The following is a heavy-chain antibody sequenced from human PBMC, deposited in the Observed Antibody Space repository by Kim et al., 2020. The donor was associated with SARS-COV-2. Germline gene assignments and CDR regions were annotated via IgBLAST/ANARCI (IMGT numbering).Heavy chain of an antibody. D-gene: IGHD2-2*02. CDR2: IGTAGDT. J-gene: IGHJ4*02. CDR1: GFTFSSYD. Sequence: GGSLRLSCAASGFTFSSYDMHWVRQATGKGLEWVSAIGTAGDTYYPGSVKGRFTISRENAKNSLYLQMNSLRAGDTAVYYCARALYIPGYCSSTSCYTSAYYFDYWGQGTLVTVSS. CDR3: ARALYIPGYCSSTSCYTSAYYFDY. V-gene: IGHV3-13*01.